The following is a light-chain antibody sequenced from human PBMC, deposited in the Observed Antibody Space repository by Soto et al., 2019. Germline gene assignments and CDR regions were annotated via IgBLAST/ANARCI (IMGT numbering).Light chain of an antibody. V-gene: IGKV2-28*01. Sequence: DIVMTQSPLSLPVTPGEPASISCRSSQSLLHSNGYNYLDWYLQKPGQSPQLLIYVASNRASGVPDRFSGSGSGTDFTLKISRVEAEDVGVYYCMQALQTPWTFGQGTKVEI. CDR2: VAS. J-gene: IGKJ1*01. CDR3: MQALQTPWT. CDR1: QSLLHSNGYNY.